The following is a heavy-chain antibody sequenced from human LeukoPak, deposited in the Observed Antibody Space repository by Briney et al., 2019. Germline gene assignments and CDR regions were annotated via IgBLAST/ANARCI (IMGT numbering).Heavy chain of an antibody. CDR3: ARRLVDCSSTSCYVGAYYFDY. J-gene: IGHJ4*02. V-gene: IGHV3-66*04. CDR2: IYSGGST. CDR1: GFTVSSNY. D-gene: IGHD2-2*01. Sequence: GGSLRLSCAVSGFTVSSNYMSRVRQAPGKGLEWVSVIYSGGSTYYADSVKGRFTISRDNSKNTLYLQMNSLRAEDTAVYYCARRLVDCSSTSCYVGAYYFDYWGQGTLVTVSS.